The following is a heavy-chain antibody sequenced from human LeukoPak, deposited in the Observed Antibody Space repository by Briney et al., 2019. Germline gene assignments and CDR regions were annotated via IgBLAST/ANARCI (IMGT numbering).Heavy chain of an antibody. Sequence: GGSLRLSCAASGFTFSSYAMHWVRQAPGKGLEWVAVISYDGSNKYYADSVKGRFTISRDYSKNTLYLQMNSLRAEDTAVYYCARRTYSSGWYAWGQGTLVTVSS. V-gene: IGHV3-30*04. D-gene: IGHD6-19*01. J-gene: IGHJ4*02. CDR1: GFTFSSYA. CDR3: ARRTYSSGWYA. CDR2: ISYDGSNK.